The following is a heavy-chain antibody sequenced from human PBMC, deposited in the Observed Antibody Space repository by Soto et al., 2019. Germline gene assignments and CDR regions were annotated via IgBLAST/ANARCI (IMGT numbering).Heavy chain of an antibody. J-gene: IGHJ4*02. D-gene: IGHD1-1*01. V-gene: IGHV6-1*01. CDR2: TYYRSKWYY. CDR1: GNSVSSDSFD. Sequence: QTLSLTCAISGNSVSSDSFDWNWIRLSPSRGLEWLGRTYYRSKWYYDYAVSVKSRITIIPDTSRNQFSLQLNSVTPDDTAVYYCARGGTTWIFDYGGQGTLVTVSS. CDR3: ARGGTTWIFDY.